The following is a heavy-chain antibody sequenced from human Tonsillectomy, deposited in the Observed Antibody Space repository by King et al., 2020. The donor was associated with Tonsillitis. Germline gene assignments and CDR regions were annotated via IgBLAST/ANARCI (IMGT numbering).Heavy chain of an antibody. Sequence: QLQESGPGLVKPSEPLSLTCTVSGGSISSYYWSWIRQPPGKGLEWIGYIDYSGSTNYNPSLKSRVTISVDTSKNQFSLKLSSVTAADTAVYYCARDSAYYGSGKTRNLYCYYGMDVWGQGTTVTVSS. CDR2: IDYSGST. CDR3: ARDSAYYGSGKTRNLYCYYGMDV. J-gene: IGHJ6*02. CDR1: GGSISSYY. D-gene: IGHD3-10*01. V-gene: IGHV4-59*01.